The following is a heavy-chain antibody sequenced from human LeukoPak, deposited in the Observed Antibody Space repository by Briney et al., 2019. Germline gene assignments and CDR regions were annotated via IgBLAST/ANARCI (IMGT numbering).Heavy chain of an antibody. CDR2: INPNSGGT. V-gene: IGHV1-2*02. D-gene: IGHD5-24*01. J-gene: IGHJ4*02. Sequence: ASVKVSCKASGYTFTGYYMHWVRQAPGQGLEWMGWINPNSGGTNYAQKFQGRVTMTRDTSISTAYMELSRLRSDDTAVYCCARVVGDGYNFDYWGQGTLVTVSS. CDR1: GYTFTGYY. CDR3: ARVVGDGYNFDY.